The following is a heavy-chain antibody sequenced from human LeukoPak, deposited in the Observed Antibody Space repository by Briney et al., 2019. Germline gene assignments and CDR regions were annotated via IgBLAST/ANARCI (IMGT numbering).Heavy chain of an antibody. J-gene: IGHJ4*02. CDR1: GYTFTDYY. CDR2: INPDTGGT. D-gene: IGHD3-22*01. CDR3: ARGPRYYYDRSGYHF. V-gene: IGHV1-2*02. Sequence: ASVKVSCKASGYTFTDYYMHWVRQAPGQGLEWMGWINPDTGGTNYAQNFQGSITMTRDTSISTAYMELNRLRSDDTAVYYCARGPRYYYDRSGYHFWGQGTLVTVSS.